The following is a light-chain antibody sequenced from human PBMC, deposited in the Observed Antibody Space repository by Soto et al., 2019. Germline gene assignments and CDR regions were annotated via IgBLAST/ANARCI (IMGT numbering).Light chain of an antibody. J-gene: IGLJ2*01. V-gene: IGLV3-1*01. CDR1: KLGDKY. CDR2: QDT. CDR3: QAWDSSVV. Sequence: SYELTQPPSVSVSPGQTASITCSGDKLGDKYACWYQQKPGQSPVLVIYQDTKRPSGIPERFSGSNSGNPATLTISGTQAMDEADYYCQAWDSSVVFGGGTKVTVL.